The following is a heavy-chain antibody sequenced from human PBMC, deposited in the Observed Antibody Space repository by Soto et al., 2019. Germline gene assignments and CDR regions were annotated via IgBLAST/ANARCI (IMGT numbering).Heavy chain of an antibody. D-gene: IGHD2-15*01. CDR2: IRSKANSYAT. J-gene: IGHJ4*02. Sequence: GGSLRLSCAASGFTFSGSAMHWVRQASGKGLGWVGRIRSKANSYATAYAASVKGRFTISRDDSKNTAYLQMNSLKTEDTAVYYCTKLGYCSGGSCYSVGYWGQGTLVTVSS. CDR3: TKLGYCSGGSCYSVGY. CDR1: GFTFSGSA. V-gene: IGHV3-73*01.